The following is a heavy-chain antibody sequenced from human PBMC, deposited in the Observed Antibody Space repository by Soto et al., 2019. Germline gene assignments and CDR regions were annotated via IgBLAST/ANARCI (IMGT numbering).Heavy chain of an antibody. CDR1: GYTFTSYG. V-gene: IGHV1-18*01. D-gene: IGHD6-6*01. CDR3: ACCSSSSEYHNDAFDI. Sequence: ASVKVSCKASGYTFTSYGISWVRQAPGQGLEWMGWISAYNGNTNYAQKLQGRVTMTTDTSTSTAYMELRSLRSDDTAVYYCACCSSSSEYHNDAFDIWGQGTMVTVSS. J-gene: IGHJ3*02. CDR2: ISAYNGNT.